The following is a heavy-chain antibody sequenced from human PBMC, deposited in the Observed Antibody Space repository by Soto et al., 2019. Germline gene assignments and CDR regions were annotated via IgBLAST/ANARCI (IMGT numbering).Heavy chain of an antibody. V-gene: IGHV4-59*01. CDR3: AREGYYDFWSGYYTYYYYGMDV. D-gene: IGHD3-3*01. CDR2: IYYSGST. Sequence: LSLTCTVSGGSISSYYWSWIRQPPGKGLEWIGYIYYSGSTNYNPSLKSRVTISVDTSKNQFSLKLSSVTAADTAVYYCAREGYYDFWSGYYTYYYYGMDVWGQGTTVTVSS. CDR1: GGSISSYY. J-gene: IGHJ6*02.